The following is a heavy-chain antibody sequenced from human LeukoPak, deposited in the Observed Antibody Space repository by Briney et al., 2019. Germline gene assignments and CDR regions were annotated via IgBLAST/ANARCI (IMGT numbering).Heavy chain of an antibody. CDR1: GGSISSSSYY. CDR3: ARGPGVYYFDY. V-gene: IGHV4-39*07. J-gene: IGHJ4*02. D-gene: IGHD2-8*01. CDR2: IYYSGST. Sequence: PSETLSLTCTVSGGSISSSSYYWGWIRQPPGKGLEWIGSIYYSGSTYYNPSLRSRVTMSVDTSKNQFSLKLSSVTAADTAVYYCARGPGVYYFDYWGQGTLVTVSS.